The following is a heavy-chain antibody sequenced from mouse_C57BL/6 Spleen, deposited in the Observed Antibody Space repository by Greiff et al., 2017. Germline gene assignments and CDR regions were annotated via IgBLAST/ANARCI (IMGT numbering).Heavy chain of an antibody. CDR1: GYTFTSYW. V-gene: IGHV1-50*01. J-gene: IGHJ3*01. D-gene: IGHD1-1*01. CDR3: GPYGSRTGFAY. Sequence: QVQLQQPGAELVKPGASVKLSCKASGYTFTSYWMQWVKQRPGQGLEWIGEIDPSDSYTNYNQKFKGKATLTVDTSSSTAYMQLSSLTSEDSAVYYCGPYGSRTGFAYWGQGTLVTVSA. CDR2: IDPSDSYT.